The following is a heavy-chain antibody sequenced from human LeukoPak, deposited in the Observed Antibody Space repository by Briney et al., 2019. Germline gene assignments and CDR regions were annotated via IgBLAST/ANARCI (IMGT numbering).Heavy chain of an antibody. V-gene: IGHV3-30*02. J-gene: IGHJ4*02. CDR1: GFTFSSYG. Sequence: PGGSLRLSCAASGFTFSSYGMHWVRQAPGKGLEWVAFIRYDGSNKYYADSVKGRFTISRDNSKNTLYLQMNSLRAEDTAVYYCAKERPITGATFRVYFDYWGQGTLVTVSS. CDR2: IRYDGSNK. D-gene: IGHD5-12*01. CDR3: AKERPITGATFRVYFDY.